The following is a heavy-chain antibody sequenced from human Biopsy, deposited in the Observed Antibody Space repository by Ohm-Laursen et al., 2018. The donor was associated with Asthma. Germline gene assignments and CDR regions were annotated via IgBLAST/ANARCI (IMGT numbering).Heavy chain of an antibody. CDR1: PGSFSGFF. CDR2: TNERGVT. CDR3: ARGPELDV. J-gene: IGHJ6*02. V-gene: IGHV4-34*01. Sequence: GTLSLTCAVYPGSFSGFFWTCIRQSPGKGLEWIGETNERGVTNNNPSLKSRVIISIDTYWNRVSLKLTSVTAADTAVYYCARGPELDVWGQGTTVTVSS.